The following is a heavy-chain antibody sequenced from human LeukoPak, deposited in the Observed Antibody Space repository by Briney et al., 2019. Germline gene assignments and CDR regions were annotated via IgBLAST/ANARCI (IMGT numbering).Heavy chain of an antibody. CDR2: IIPIFGTA. D-gene: IGHD3-22*01. CDR3: ARDESSGYYELDY. V-gene: IGHV1-69*13. CDR1: VGTFSSYA. Sequence: ASVKISCKASVGTFSSYAISWVRQAPGQRLEWIGGIIPIFGTANYAQKFQGRVTITADESTSTAYMELSSLRSEDTAVYYCARDESSGYYELDYWGQGTLVTVSS. J-gene: IGHJ4*02.